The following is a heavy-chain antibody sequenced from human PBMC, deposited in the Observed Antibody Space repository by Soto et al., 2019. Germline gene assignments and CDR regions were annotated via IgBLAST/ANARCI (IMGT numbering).Heavy chain of an antibody. J-gene: IGHJ3*02. D-gene: IGHD3-10*01. CDR1: GDSSSGGIFY. CDR3: ARQRAWYGEWAYDI. CDR2: INYSGHT. V-gene: IGHV4-39*01. Sequence: QLQESGPGLVKPSETMSLTCTVSGDSSSGGIFYWGWMRQLPGKGLEWIGSINYSGHTYYSPSLKSRVTISVDPSSNQFSLDLSSVTAADSAVYYCARQRAWYGEWAYDIWGQGTMVTVSS.